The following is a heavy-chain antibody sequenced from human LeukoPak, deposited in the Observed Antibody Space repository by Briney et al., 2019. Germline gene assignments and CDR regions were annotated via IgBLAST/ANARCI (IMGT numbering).Heavy chain of an antibody. J-gene: IGHJ4*02. CDR2: ISSSSSYI. CDR3: ARDPPTHYYDSSGYCDY. V-gene: IGHV3-21*01. D-gene: IGHD3-22*01. Sequence: PGGSLILSWAASGFTFSSYSMNWVRQAPGKGLEWVSSISSSSSYIYYADSVKGRFTISRDNAKNSLYLQMNSLRAEDTAVYYCARDPPTHYYDSSGYCDYWGQGTLVTVSS. CDR1: GFTFSSYS.